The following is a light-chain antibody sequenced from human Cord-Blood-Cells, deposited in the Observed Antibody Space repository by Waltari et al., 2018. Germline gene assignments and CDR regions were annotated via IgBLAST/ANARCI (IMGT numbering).Light chain of an antibody. CDR2: AAS. V-gene: IGKV1-39*01. Sequence: DIQMTQSPSSLSASVGXRVTITCRASQSISSYLNWYQQKPGKAPKLLIYAASSLQSGVPSRFSGSGSGTDFTLTISSLQPEDFATYYCQQSYSTPPVTFGGGTKVEIK. J-gene: IGKJ4*01. CDR3: QQSYSTPPVT. CDR1: QSISSY.